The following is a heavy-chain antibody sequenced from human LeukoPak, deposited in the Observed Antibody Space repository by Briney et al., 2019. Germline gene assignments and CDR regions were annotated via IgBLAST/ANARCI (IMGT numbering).Heavy chain of an antibody. V-gene: IGHV3-7*01. J-gene: IGHJ6*02. D-gene: IGHD3-10*01. CDR2: IKQDGSEK. Sequence: GGSLRLSCAASGFTFSSYWMSWVRQAPGKGLEWVANIKQDGSEKYYVDSVKGRFTISRDNAKNSLYLQMNSLRAEDTAVYYCAREHYYGSGSYYKKPLDYYYYGMDVWGQGTTVTVSS. CDR3: AREHYYGSGSYYKKPLDYYYYGMDV. CDR1: GFTFSSYW.